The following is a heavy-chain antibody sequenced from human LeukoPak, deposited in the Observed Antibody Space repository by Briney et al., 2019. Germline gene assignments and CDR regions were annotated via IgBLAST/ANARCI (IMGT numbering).Heavy chain of an antibody. V-gene: IGHV3-33*05. CDR2: ISYDGSNK. D-gene: IGHD5-18*01. CDR3: ARDSWIRGYSYDPWGV. CDR1: GFIFSSYG. Sequence: PGGSLRLSCAASGFIFSSYGMHWVRQAPGKGLEWVAVISYDGSNKYYADSVKGRFTISRDNSKNTLYLQMNSLRGEDSAVYYCARDSWIRGYSYDPWGVWGQGTLVTVSS. J-gene: IGHJ4*02.